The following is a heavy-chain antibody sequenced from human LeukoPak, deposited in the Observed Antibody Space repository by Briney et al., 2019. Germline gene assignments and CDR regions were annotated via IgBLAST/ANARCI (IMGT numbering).Heavy chain of an antibody. CDR3: AREGSSGYYLYYYYMDV. J-gene: IGHJ6*03. CDR2: IYYSGST. Sequence: PSETLSLTCTVSGGSISSGDDYWSWIRQPPGKGLEWIGYIYYSGSTYYNPSLKSRVTISVDTSKNQFSLKLSSVTAADTAVYYCAREGSSGYYLYYYYMDVWGKGTTVTVSS. D-gene: IGHD3-22*01. CDR1: GGSISSGDDY. V-gene: IGHV4-30-4*08.